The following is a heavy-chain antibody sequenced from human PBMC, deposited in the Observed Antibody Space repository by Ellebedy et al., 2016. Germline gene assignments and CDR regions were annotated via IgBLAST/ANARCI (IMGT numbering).Heavy chain of an antibody. Sequence: SETLSLTCAVSGGSISSGGYSWSWIRQPPGKGLEWIGYIYYSGSTYYNPSLKSRVTISVDTSKNQFSLKLSSVTAADTAVYYCATSVVDTAMAHGAYFDYWGQGTLVTVSS. CDR3: ATSVVDTAMAHGAYFDY. CDR2: IYYSGST. D-gene: IGHD5-18*01. CDR1: GGSISSGGYS. V-gene: IGHV4-30-2*03. J-gene: IGHJ4*02.